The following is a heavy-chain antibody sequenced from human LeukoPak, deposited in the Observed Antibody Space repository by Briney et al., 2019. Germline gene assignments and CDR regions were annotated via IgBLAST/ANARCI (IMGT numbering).Heavy chain of an antibody. D-gene: IGHD6-13*01. Sequence: GGSLRLSCEVSGFTFTDYWVNWVRQAPGKGPEWVASIRQDGSEKTYVDSVKDRFTISRDNTKNSLSLQLNGLRAEDTAVYYCARDGTAAGLYFDLWGQGTLVTVSS. V-gene: IGHV3-7*01. CDR3: ARDGTAAGLYFDL. J-gene: IGHJ4*01. CDR2: IRQDGSEK. CDR1: GFTFTDYW.